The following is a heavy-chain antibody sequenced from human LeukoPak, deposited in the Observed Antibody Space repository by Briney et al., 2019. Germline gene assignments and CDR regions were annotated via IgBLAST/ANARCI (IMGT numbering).Heavy chain of an antibody. D-gene: IGHD1-26*01. V-gene: IGHV3-23*01. CDR1: GFTFSSYA. Sequence: GGSLRLSCAASGFTFSSYAMSWVRQAPGKGLEWVSTVGGSVGSTYYADSVKGRFTISRDNSKNTLYLHMNGLRAEDTAVYYCAKAGVGATIEAFDIWGQGTMVTVSS. CDR2: VGGSVGST. CDR3: AKAGVGATIEAFDI. J-gene: IGHJ3*02.